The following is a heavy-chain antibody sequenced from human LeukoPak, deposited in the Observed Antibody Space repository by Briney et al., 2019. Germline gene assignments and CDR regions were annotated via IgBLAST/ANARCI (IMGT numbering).Heavy chain of an antibody. V-gene: IGHV1-8*02. Sequence: ASVKVSCKASGGTFSSYAISWVRQATGQGLEWMGWMNPHTGDADFPQPFQGRVTMTRSTSTDIAYMELSSLTSEDTAVYYCARVCSGGSCLDSWGQGTLVTVSS. CDR1: GGTFSSYA. D-gene: IGHD2-15*01. CDR2: MNPHTGDA. J-gene: IGHJ5*01. CDR3: ARVCSGGSCLDS.